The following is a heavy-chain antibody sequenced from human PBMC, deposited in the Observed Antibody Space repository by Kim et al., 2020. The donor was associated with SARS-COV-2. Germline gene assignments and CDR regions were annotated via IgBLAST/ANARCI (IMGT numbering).Heavy chain of an antibody. D-gene: IGHD6-19*01. V-gene: IGHV3-23*01. J-gene: IGHJ6*02. Sequence: GGSLRLSCTASGFTLSWYAMTWVRQAPGKGLEWVSLISASGSNTYYADSVKGRFTISRDTSKNTLYLQMDSLRAEDTALYYCARRGAVAGPHCGVDVWGQGTTVTVSS. CDR3: ARRGAVAGPHCGVDV. CDR2: ISASGSNT. CDR1: GFTLSWYA.